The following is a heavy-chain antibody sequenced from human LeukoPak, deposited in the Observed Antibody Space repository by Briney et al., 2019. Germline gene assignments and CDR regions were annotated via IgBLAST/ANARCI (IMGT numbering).Heavy chain of an antibody. CDR2: IRYDGSNK. V-gene: IGHV3-30*02. CDR1: GFTFSSYG. Sequence: PGGSLRLSCAASGFTFSSYGMHWVRQAPGKGLEWVAFIRYDGSNKYYADSVKGRFTISRDNSKNTLYLQMNSLRAEDTAVYYCAKEIPYYYDSSGYSPFDYWGQGTLVTVSS. J-gene: IGHJ4*02. D-gene: IGHD3-22*01. CDR3: AKEIPYYYDSSGYSPFDY.